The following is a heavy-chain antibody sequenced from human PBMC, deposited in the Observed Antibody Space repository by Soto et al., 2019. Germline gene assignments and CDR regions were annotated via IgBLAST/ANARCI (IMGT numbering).Heavy chain of an antibody. J-gene: IGHJ5*02. V-gene: IGHV4-31*03. CDR1: GGSSSSCGYY. CDR3: ARVNSSSWNNWFDP. D-gene: IGHD6-13*01. Sequence: SEPLSLPCTVSGGSSSSCGYYWSWILQHPGKGLEWIGYIYYSGSTYYNPSLKSRVTISVDTSKNQFSPKLSSVTAADTAVYYCARVNSSSWNNWFDPWGQGTLVTVSS. CDR2: IYYSGST.